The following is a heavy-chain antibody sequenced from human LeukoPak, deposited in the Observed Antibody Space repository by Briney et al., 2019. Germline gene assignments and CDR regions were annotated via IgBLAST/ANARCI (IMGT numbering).Heavy chain of an antibody. CDR1: GFTFTSSA. D-gene: IGHD6-13*01. V-gene: IGHV1-58*02. J-gene: IGHJ6*03. CDR3: ARAGPTYSAAGTKITYSYYMDV. Sequence: VASVKVSCKASGFTFTSSAMQWVRQARGQRLEWIGWIVVGSGNTNYAQKFQERVTITRDMSTSTAYMELSRLRSDDTAVYYCARAGPTYSAAGTKITYSYYMDVWGKGTTVTVSS. CDR2: IVVGSGNT.